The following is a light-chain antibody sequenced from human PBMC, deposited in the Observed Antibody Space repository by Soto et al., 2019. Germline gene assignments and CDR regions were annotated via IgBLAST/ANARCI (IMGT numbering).Light chain of an antibody. Sequence: DIQMTQSPSSLSASVGDRVTITCRASQGIRNYLAWSQQKPGKVPKLLIYAASTLQSGVPSRFSGSGSGTDFTLTISSLQPEDVATYYCQKDNSAPFTFGPGTKVDIK. CDR2: AAS. CDR1: QGIRNY. CDR3: QKDNSAPFT. J-gene: IGKJ3*01. V-gene: IGKV1-27*01.